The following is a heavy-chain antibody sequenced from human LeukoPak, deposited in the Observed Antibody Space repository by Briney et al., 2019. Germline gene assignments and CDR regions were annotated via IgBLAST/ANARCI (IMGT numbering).Heavy chain of an antibody. CDR1: GYIFSSYG. V-gene: IGHV1-18*01. Sequence: ASVKVSCKASGYIFSSYGISWVRQAPGQGLEWMGWISTYSGDTNYAQKFQDRVTMTTDKSTSTAFMELRSLRSDDTAVYYCARDVGSGWYVYWGQGTLVTVSS. CDR2: ISTYSGDT. J-gene: IGHJ4*02. CDR3: ARDVGSGWYVY. D-gene: IGHD6-19*01.